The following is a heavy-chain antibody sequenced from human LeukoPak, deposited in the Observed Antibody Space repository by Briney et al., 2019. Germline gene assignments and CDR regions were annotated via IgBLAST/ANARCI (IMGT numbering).Heavy chain of an antibody. V-gene: IGHV3-30-3*01. CDR1: GFRFSTYT. D-gene: IGHD3-10*01. CDR3: AREFSSSGFFDY. CDR2: ISHDGTYK. Sequence: GGSLRLSCAASGFRFSTYTMHWVRQAPGKGLEWVAGISHDGTYKDYADSVKGRFTISRDNSKNTLYLQMNSLSAEDTAVYYCAREFSSSGFFDYWGQGTLVTVSS. J-gene: IGHJ4*02.